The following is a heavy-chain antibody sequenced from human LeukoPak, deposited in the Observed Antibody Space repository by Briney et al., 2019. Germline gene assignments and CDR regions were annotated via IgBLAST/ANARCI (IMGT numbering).Heavy chain of an antibody. J-gene: IGHJ4*02. CDR3: ARAITMVRGVIDY. D-gene: IGHD3-10*01. CDR2: ISYDGSNK. Sequence: GGSLRLSCAASGFTFSSYSINWVRQAPGKGLEWVAVISYDGSNKYYADSVKGRFTISRDNSKNTLYLQMNSLRAEDTAVYYCARAITMVRGVIDYWGQGTLVTVSS. CDR1: GFTFSSYS. V-gene: IGHV3-30*03.